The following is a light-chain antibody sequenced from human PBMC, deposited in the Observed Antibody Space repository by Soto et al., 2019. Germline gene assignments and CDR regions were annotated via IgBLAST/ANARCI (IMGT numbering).Light chain of an antibody. CDR2: DNN. J-gene: IGLJ2*01. CDR3: GTWDSSLSAVV. Sequence: QSVLTQPPSVSAAPGQKVTISCSGSSSNIGNNYVSWYQQVPGTAPKLLIYDNNKRPSGIPDRFSGSKSGTSVTLDITGLQTGDEADYYCGTWDSSLSAVVFGGGTKLTVL. CDR1: SSNIGNNY. V-gene: IGLV1-51*01.